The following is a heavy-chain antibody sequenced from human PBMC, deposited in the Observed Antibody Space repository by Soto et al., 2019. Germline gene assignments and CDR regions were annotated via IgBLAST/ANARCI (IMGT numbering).Heavy chain of an antibody. CDR2: IYYSGNT. Sequence: QLQLQESGPRLVKPSETLSLTCTVSAGSISSGTYYWGWIRQPPGKGLQWIGSIYYSGNTYYSPSLKSRVTISVDTSKKQFSLKLSSVTAADTAVYYCARDGGDDESGYLDYWGQGTLVTVSS. J-gene: IGHJ4*02. D-gene: IGHD2-2*03. CDR3: ARDGGDDESGYLDY. CDR1: AGSISSGTYY. V-gene: IGHV4-39*02.